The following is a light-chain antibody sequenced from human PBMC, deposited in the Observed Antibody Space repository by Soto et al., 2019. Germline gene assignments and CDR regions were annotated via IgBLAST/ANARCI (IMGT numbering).Light chain of an antibody. CDR3: QQRVNWPLT. J-gene: IGKJ4*01. V-gene: IGKV3-11*01. CDR1: QTVSTY. Sequence: EIVLTQSPATLSLSPGEGATLSCRASQTVSTYLAWYQQKPGQAPRLLIYDVSKRATGIPARFSGSGSGTDFTLAISSLEPGDFAVYYCQQRVNWPLTFGGGTKVEIK. CDR2: DVS.